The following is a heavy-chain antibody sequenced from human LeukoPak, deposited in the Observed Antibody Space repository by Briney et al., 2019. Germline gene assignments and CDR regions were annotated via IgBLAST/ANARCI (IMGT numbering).Heavy chain of an antibody. CDR1: GGTFSSYA. CDR2: IIPIFGTA. Sequence: WASVKVSCKASGGTFSSYAISWVRQAPGQGLEWMGGIIPIFGTANYAQKIQGRVTITADESTSTAYMELSSLRSEDTAVYYCARDRARGELRATWDYWGQGTLVTVSS. V-gene: IGHV1-69*13. D-gene: IGHD1-26*01. CDR3: ARDRARGELRATWDY. J-gene: IGHJ4*02.